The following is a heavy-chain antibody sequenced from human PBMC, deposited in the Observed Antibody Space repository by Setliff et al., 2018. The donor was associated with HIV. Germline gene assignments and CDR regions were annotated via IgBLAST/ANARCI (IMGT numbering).Heavy chain of an antibody. V-gene: IGHV1-69*13. D-gene: IGHD3-22*01. CDR3: GSPLAINYYDSSGYSN. Sequence: SVKVSCKASGGTFSSYAISWVRQAPGQGLEWMGGIIPIFGTANYAQKFQGRVTITADESTSTAYMELSSLRSEDTAVYYCGSPLAINYYDSSGYSNWGQGTLVTVSS. CDR1: GGTFSSYA. CDR2: IIPIFGTA. J-gene: IGHJ4*02.